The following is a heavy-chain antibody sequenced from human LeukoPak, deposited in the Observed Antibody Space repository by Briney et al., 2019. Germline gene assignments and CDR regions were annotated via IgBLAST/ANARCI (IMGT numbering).Heavy chain of an antibody. J-gene: IGHJ6*02. CDR1: GFTFSSYG. V-gene: IGHV3-33*01. CDR3: ARDGIAAAGQYYCYDMDV. Sequence: PGGSLRLSCAASGFTFSSYGMHWVRQAPGKGLEWVAEIWVDGDNKNYAVSVKGRFTISRDNSKNTLYLQMNSLRAEDTAVYYCARDGIAAAGQYYCYDMDVWGQGTTVTVSS. CDR2: IWVDGDNK. D-gene: IGHD6-13*01.